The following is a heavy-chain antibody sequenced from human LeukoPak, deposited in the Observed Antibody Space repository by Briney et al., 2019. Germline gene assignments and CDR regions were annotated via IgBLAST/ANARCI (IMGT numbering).Heavy chain of an antibody. V-gene: IGHV3-21*01. CDR1: GFTFSTYS. CDR2: ISSGSSFI. D-gene: IGHD3-22*01. Sequence: AGGSLRLSCAASGFTFSTYSMNWVRQAPGKGLEWVSSISSGSSFIYYADSVKGRFTISRDNAKNSLFLQMNSLRAEDTAVYYCARESSGYFYWGQGTLVTVSS. CDR3: ARESSGYFY. J-gene: IGHJ4*02.